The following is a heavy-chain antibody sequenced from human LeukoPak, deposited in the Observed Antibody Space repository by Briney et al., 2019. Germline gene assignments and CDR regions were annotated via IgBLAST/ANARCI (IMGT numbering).Heavy chain of an antibody. V-gene: IGHV3-73*01. CDR2: IRSKANNYAR. D-gene: IGHD6-6*01. CDR1: GFTFSASA. CDR3: ARDSSSEGPLDY. J-gene: IGHJ4*02. Sequence: PGGSLRLSCAASGFTFSASAVHWVRQASGKGLEWIGRIRSKANNYARAYADSLQGRFTVSRDDSKNTAYLQMNSLQTEDSAVYFCARDSSSEGPLDYWGQGTLVTVSS.